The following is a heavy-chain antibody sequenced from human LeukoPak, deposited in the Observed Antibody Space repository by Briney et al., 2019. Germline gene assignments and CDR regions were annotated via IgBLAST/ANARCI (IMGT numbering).Heavy chain of an antibody. CDR2: ITAYNGNT. V-gene: IGHV1-18*01. CDR1: GYIFPSYG. CDR3: ARSCSPYSAWYRWCYFDY. D-gene: IGHD6-19*01. J-gene: IGHJ4*02. Sequence: ASVKVSCKASGYIFPSYGISWVRQAPGQGLEWVGWITAYNGNTNYGNTRFAQKFQGGVTMTTDTSTSTAYMELRSLRSDDTAVYYCARSCSPYSAWYRWCYFDYWGQGTLVTVSS.